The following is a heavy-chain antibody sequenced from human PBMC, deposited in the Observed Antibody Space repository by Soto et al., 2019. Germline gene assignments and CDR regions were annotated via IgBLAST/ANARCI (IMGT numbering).Heavy chain of an antibody. CDR1: GYTFTSYA. V-gene: IGHV1-3*01. CDR3: ARGDSAYYCDYVDY. J-gene: IGHJ4*02. D-gene: IGHD1-26*01. CDR2: INAGNGNT. Sequence: ASVKRFCKASGYTFTSYAMHWVRQAPGQRLEWMGWINAGNGNTKYSQKFQGRVTITRDTSASTAYMEVSSLRSEDTAVYYCARGDSAYYCDYVDYWGQGTLVTVSS.